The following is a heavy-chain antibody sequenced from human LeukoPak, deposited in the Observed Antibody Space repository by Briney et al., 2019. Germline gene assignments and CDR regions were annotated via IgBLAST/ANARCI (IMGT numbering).Heavy chain of an antibody. CDR1: GFAFDIYA. Sequence: GGSLRLFCAASGFAFDIYAMTWVCQAPGKGLEWFSGISAGGSSTYYADSVKGRFTISRDNSKNTVYLQMNSLRGEDTAVYYCAKDPRGSLERRGHFDFWGQGTLVTVSS. CDR2: ISAGGSST. D-gene: IGHD1-1*01. J-gene: IGHJ4*02. V-gene: IGHV3-23*01. CDR3: AKDPRGSLERRGHFDF.